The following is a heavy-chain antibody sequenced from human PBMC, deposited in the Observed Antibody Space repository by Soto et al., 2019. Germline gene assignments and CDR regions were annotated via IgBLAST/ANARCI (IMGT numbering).Heavy chain of an antibody. J-gene: IGHJ4*02. Sequence: KSSETLSLTCAVYGGSFSGYYWSWIRQPPGKGLEWIGEINHSGSTNYNPSLKSRVTISVDTSKNQFSLKLSSVTAADTAVYYCARSSIYDYVWGSYPLNWGQGXLVTVSS. D-gene: IGHD3-16*02. V-gene: IGHV4-34*01. CDR3: ARSSIYDYVWGSYPLN. CDR2: INHSGST. CDR1: GGSFSGYY.